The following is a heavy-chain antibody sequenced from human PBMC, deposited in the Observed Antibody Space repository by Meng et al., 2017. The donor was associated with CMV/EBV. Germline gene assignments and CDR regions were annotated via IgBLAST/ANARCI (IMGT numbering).Heavy chain of an antibody. V-gene: IGHV4-34*01. CDR3: ARAVVVPAAIDY. D-gene: IGHD2-2*01. J-gene: IGHJ4*02. CDR1: GGSFSGYY. CDR2: INHSGST. Sequence: SETLSLTCAVYGGSFSGYYWSWICQPPGKGLEWIGEINHSGSTNYNPSLKSRVTISVDTSKNQFSLKLSSVAAADTAVYYCARAVVVPAAIDYWGQGTLVTVSS.